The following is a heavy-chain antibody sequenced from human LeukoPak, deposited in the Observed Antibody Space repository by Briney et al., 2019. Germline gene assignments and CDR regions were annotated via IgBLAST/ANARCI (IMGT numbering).Heavy chain of an antibody. J-gene: IGHJ4*02. Sequence: SETLSLTCAVYGGSFSSYYWSWIRQSPGKGLEWIGYIYYGGTTNYNPSLKSRVTILIDTSKNQFSLRLSSVTAADTAVYYCARHAGGYSYETWGQGTLVTVSS. D-gene: IGHD5-18*01. V-gene: IGHV4-59*01. CDR1: GGSFSSYY. CDR3: ARHAGGYSYET. CDR2: IYYGGTT.